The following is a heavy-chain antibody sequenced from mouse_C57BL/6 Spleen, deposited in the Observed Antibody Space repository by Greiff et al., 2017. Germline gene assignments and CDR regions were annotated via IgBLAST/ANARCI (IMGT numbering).Heavy chain of an antibody. D-gene: IGHD2-2*01. CDR3: TREGLWLRLDYYAMDY. V-gene: IGHV5-9-1*02. J-gene: IGHJ4*01. CDR2: ISRGGDYI. Sequence: EVQGVESGEGLVKPGGSLKLSCAASGFTFSSYAMSWVRQTPEKRLEWVAYISRGGDYIYYADTVKGRFTISRDNARNTLYLQMSSLKSEDTAMYYCTREGLWLRLDYYAMDYWGQGTSVTVSS. CDR1: GFTFSSYA.